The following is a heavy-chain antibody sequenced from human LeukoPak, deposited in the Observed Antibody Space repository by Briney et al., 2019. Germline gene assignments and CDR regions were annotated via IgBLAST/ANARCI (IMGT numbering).Heavy chain of an antibody. CDR1: GGSISSGSYY. D-gene: IGHD2-2*01. V-gene: IGHV4-61*02. J-gene: IGHJ6*03. CDR2: IYTSGST. CDR3: ARVCSSTSCFYYYYMDV. Sequence: SETLSLTCTVSGGSISSGSYYWSWIRQPAGKGLEWIGRIYTSGSTNYNPSLKSRVAISVDTSKNQFSLKLSSVTAADTAVYYCARVCSSTSCFYYYYMDVWGKGTTVTVSS.